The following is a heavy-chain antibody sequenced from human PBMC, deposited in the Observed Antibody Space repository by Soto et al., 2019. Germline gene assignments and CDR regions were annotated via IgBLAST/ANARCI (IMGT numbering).Heavy chain of an antibody. J-gene: IGHJ4*02. CDR2: INPNSGGT. V-gene: IGHV1-2*02. CDR1: GYTFTGYY. Sequence: QVQLVQSGAEVKKPGASVKVSCKASGYTFTGYYMHWVRQAPGQGLEWMGWINPNSGGTNYAQKLQGRVTMTRDTSISTAYMELSRLRSDDTAVYYCARDYTGVYNYWGQGTLVTVSS. D-gene: IGHD3-10*01. CDR3: ARDYTGVYNY.